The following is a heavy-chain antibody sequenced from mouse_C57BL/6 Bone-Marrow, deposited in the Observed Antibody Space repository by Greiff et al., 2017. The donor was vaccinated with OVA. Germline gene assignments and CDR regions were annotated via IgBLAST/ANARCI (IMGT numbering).Heavy chain of an antibody. CDR2: IYPGSGRT. V-gene: IGHV1-55*01. CDR1: GYTFTSYW. CDR3: ARSGITTVEGDFVMDY. Sequence: VQLQQPGAELVKPGASVKMSCKASGYTFTSYWITWVKQRPGQGLEWIGDIYPGSGRTNYNEKFKSKATLTVDTSSSTAYMQLSSLTSEDSAVYYCARSGITTVEGDFVMDYWGQGTSVTVSS. D-gene: IGHD1-1*01. J-gene: IGHJ4*01.